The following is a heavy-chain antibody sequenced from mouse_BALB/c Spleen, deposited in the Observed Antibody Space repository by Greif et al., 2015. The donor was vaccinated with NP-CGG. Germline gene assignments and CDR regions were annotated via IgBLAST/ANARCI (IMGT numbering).Heavy chain of an antibody. Sequence: EVQLQESGPGLVKPSQSLSLTCSVTGYSITSGYYWNWIRQFPGNKLEWMGYISYDGSNNYNPSLKNRISITRDTSKNQFFLKLNSVTTEDTATYYCARGGGSSYPFAYWGQGTLVTVSA. J-gene: IGHJ3*01. CDR2: ISYDGSN. CDR1: GYSITSGYY. D-gene: IGHD1-1*01. V-gene: IGHV3-6*02. CDR3: ARGGGSSYPFAY.